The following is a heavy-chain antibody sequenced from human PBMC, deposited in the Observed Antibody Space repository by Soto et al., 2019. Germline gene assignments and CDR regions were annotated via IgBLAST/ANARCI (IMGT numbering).Heavy chain of an antibody. Sequence: ASVKVSCEVSGYTLTELSMHWVRQAPGKGLEWMGGFDPEDGETIYAQKFQGRVTMTEDTSTDTAYMELSSLRSEDTAVYYCALSHCSGGSCPHWYFDLWGRGTLVPVS. CDR1: GYTLTELS. J-gene: IGHJ2*01. CDR3: ALSHCSGGSCPHWYFDL. D-gene: IGHD2-15*01. CDR2: FDPEDGET. V-gene: IGHV1-24*01.